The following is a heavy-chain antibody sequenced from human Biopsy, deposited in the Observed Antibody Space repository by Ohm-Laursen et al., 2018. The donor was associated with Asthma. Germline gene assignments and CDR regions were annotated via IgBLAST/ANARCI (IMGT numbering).Heavy chain of an antibody. J-gene: IGHJ6*02. CDR3: ARAVDYSHYYGIDV. V-gene: IGHV1-18*01. D-gene: IGHD3-10*01. Sequence: SVKVSCKTSGYTLNSAGITWVRQAPGQGLEWMGWISVYNGNTKVAQKLQDRVTMITDTSTSTAYMELRSLRSDDTAVYFCARAVDYSHYYGIDVWGQGTTATVS. CDR1: GYTLNSAG. CDR2: ISVYNGNT.